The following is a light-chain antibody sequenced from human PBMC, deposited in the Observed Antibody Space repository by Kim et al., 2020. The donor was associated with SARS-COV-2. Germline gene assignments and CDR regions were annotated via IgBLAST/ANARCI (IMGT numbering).Light chain of an antibody. CDR1: ISYVGAYNY. Sequence: SSCTGTISYVGAYNYVFWYEQHPGKALLLMMYDVSNRPSGVCNRCCGSESGKTAFLTMSELQAEDEADYYCSSYTSSRTRVFGTGTKVTVL. CDR2: DVS. CDR3: SSYTSSRTRV. V-gene: IGLV2-14*03. J-gene: IGLJ1*01.